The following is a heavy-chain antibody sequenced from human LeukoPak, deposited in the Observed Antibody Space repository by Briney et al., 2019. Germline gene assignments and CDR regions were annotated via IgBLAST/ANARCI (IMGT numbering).Heavy chain of an antibody. J-gene: IGHJ5*02. Sequence: PSETLSLTCTVSGGSISSSPYYWGWIRQPPGKGLEWIGRIYTSGSTNYNPSLKSRVTISVDTSKNQFSLKLSSVTAADTAVYYCARSGTYFDWLFTEYNWFDPWGQGTLVTVSS. D-gene: IGHD3-9*01. CDR2: IYTSGST. CDR1: GGSISSSPYY. CDR3: ARSGTYFDWLFTEYNWFDP. V-gene: IGHV4-61*02.